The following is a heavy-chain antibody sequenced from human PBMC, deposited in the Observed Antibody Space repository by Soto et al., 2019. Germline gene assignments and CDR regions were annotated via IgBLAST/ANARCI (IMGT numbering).Heavy chain of an antibody. Sequence: GGSLRLSCAVSGFTFDDNAMHWVRQAPEKGLEWVSGINWKSDIGYADSVKGRFTISRDNAENSLYLQMNSLRAEDTALYYCAISQDRGGRTTLIYWGQGTQVTVSS. V-gene: IGHV3-9*01. D-gene: IGHD3-16*01. CDR2: INWKSDI. CDR3: AISQDRGGRTTLIY. J-gene: IGHJ4*02. CDR1: GFTFDDNA.